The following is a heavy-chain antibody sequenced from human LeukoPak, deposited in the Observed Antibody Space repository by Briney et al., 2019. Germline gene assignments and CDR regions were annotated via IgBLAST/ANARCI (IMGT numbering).Heavy chain of an antibody. D-gene: IGHD5-18*01. CDR3: ARALRRYSYDYPSPDY. J-gene: IGHJ4*02. V-gene: IGHV3-20*04. CDR1: GFTFDDYG. Sequence: GGSLRLSCAASGFTFDDYGLSWVRQAPGKGLEWVSGRSGGSTGYADSVKGRFTISRDNAKNSLYLQMNSLRAEETALYYCARALRRYSYDYPSPDYWGQGTLVTVSS. CDR2: RSGGST.